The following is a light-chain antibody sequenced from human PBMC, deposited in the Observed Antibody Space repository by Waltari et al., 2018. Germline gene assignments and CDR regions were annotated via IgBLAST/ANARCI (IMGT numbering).Light chain of an antibody. CDR1: RTDVEGYDP. CDR2: EVT. Sequence: QSALTQPPSASGSPGQSITISCTGIRTDVEGYDPVFWYQQHPGKAPKRLIYEVTKRPSGVPDRFSGSKSDNTASLAVSGLQAEDEADYYCSSYAGGSSLMFGGGTKLTVL. CDR3: SSYAGGSSLM. V-gene: IGLV2-8*01. J-gene: IGLJ3*02.